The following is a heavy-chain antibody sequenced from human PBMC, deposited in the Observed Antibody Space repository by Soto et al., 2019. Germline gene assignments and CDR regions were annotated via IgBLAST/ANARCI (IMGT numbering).Heavy chain of an antibody. J-gene: IGHJ5*02. V-gene: IGHV4-34*01. CDR1: GGSFRGYY. Sequence: SETLSLTCAVYGGSFRGYYWSWIRPPPGKGLGWIGEINHSGSTNYNPSLKSRVTISVDTSKNQFSLKLSSVTAADTAVYYCARARRDCSGGSCYRGWFDPWGQGTLVTV. CDR2: INHSGST. D-gene: IGHD2-15*01. CDR3: ARARRDCSGGSCYRGWFDP.